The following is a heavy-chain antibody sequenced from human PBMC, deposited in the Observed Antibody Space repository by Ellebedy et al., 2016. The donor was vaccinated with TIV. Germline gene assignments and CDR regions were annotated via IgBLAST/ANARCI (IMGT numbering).Heavy chain of an antibody. V-gene: IGHV1-18*01. CDR1: GYRFNSYG. D-gene: IGHD1-26*01. Sequence: ASVKVSXKASGYRFNSYGISWVRQAPGQGLEWMGRISGYNGNTNYPQKFQDRVTMTIDRSTSTVYMELRSLRSDDTAVYYCAKESDGSYYGPHFDYWGQGTLVTVSS. CDR2: ISGYNGNT. J-gene: IGHJ4*02. CDR3: AKESDGSYYGPHFDY.